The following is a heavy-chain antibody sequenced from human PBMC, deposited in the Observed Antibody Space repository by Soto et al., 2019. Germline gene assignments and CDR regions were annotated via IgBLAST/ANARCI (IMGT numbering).Heavy chain of an antibody. V-gene: IGHV3-30-3*01. J-gene: IGHJ4*02. CDR1: GFTFSSYS. CDR2: ISYDGSNK. Sequence: GGSLRLSCAASGFTFSSYSMHWVRQAPGKGLEWVALISYDGSNKYYADSVKGRFTISRDNFNNTLYLQMNSLRPEDTALYYWARKMIRGVVVTVKGYLDYWGKGTLVTVSS. D-gene: IGHD2-21*02. CDR3: ARKMIRGVVVTVKGYLDY.